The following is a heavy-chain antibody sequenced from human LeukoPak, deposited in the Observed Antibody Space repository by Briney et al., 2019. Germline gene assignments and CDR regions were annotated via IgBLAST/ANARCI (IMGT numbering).Heavy chain of an antibody. CDR2: IIPIFGTA. CDR1: GGTFSSYA. D-gene: IGHD2-2*01. V-gene: IGHV1-69*05. CDR3: ARGIFCSSTSCYGGWFDP. Sequence: SVKVSCKASGGTFSSYAISWVRQAPVQGLEGMGRIIPIFGTANYAQKFQGRVTITTDDSTSTAYMELSSLRSEDTAVYYCARGIFCSSTSCYGGWFDPWGQGTLVTVSS. J-gene: IGHJ5*02.